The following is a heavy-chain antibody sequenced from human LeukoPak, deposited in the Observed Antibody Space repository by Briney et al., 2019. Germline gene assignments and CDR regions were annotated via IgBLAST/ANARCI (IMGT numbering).Heavy chain of an antibody. CDR3: ARVGSGLNLYYFDY. CDR1: GDSISGSKYF. Sequence: SETLSLTCTVLGDSISGSKYFWGWIRRPPGKGLEWIGNFYSGGSTYYNPSLKRRVAISEDTSGKQFSLRLGSVTAADTAVYFCARVGSGLNLYYFDYWGQGILVTVSS. V-gene: IGHV4-39*07. CDR2: FYSGGST. J-gene: IGHJ4*02. D-gene: IGHD3-3*01.